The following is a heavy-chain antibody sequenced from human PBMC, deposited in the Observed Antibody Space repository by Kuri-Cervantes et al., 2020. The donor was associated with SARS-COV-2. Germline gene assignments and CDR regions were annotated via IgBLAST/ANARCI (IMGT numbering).Heavy chain of an antibody. Sequence: ASVKVSCKASGYTFTGYYIHWVRQAPGQGLEWMGWINPNSGGTNYAQKFQGWVTMTRDTSINTAYMELSRLRPDDTAVYYCARARVRGLITAYYYYGMDVWGQGTTVTVSS. CDR2: INPNSGGT. CDR1: GYTFTGYY. V-gene: IGHV1-2*04. J-gene: IGHJ6*02. CDR3: ARARVRGLITAYYYYGMDV. D-gene: IGHD3-10*01.